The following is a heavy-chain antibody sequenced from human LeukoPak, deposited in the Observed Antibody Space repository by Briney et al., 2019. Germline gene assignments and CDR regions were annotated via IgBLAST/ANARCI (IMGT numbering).Heavy chain of an antibody. J-gene: IGHJ3*02. D-gene: IGHD2-15*01. V-gene: IGHV4-59*08. CDR3: ATLRYCSGGSCFNAFDI. Sequence: SETLSLTYTVSGGSISNYYWSWIRQPPGKGLEWIGYIYYSGSTKYNPSLKSRVTISVDTSKNQFSLRLISVTAADTAVYYCATLRYCSGGSCFNAFDIWGQGTIVSVSS. CDR1: GGSISNYY. CDR2: IYYSGST.